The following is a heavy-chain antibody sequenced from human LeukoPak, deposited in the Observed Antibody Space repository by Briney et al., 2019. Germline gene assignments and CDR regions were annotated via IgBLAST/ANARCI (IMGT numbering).Heavy chain of an antibody. Sequence: PGGSLRLSCAASGFAFSSYAMSWVRQAPGKGLEWVSAISGSGGSTYYADSVKGRFTISRDNSKNTLYLQMNSLRAEDTAVYYCAKVSMKEGIFDYWGQGTLVTVSS. D-gene: IGHD2/OR15-2a*01. CDR2: ISGSGGST. CDR3: AKVSMKEGIFDY. CDR1: GFAFSSYA. V-gene: IGHV3-23*01. J-gene: IGHJ4*02.